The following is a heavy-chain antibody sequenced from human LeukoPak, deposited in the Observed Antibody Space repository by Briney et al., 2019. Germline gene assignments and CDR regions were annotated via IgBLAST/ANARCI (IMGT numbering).Heavy chain of an antibody. D-gene: IGHD3-3*01. J-gene: IGHJ6*02. Sequence: SETLSLTCTVSGGSISSYYWSWIRQPPGKGLEWIGYIYYSGSTNYNPSLKSRVTISVDTSKNQFSLKLSSVTAADTAVYYCARGYFWSGYSEYYYYGMDVWGQGTTVTVSS. CDR3: ARGYFWSGYSEYYYYGMDV. V-gene: IGHV4-59*01. CDR1: GGSISSYY. CDR2: IYYSGST.